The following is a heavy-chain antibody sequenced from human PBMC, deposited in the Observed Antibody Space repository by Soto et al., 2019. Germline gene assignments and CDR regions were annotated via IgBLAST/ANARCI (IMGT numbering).Heavy chain of an antibody. J-gene: IGHJ5*02. CDR3: ASEGTADNWFDP. CDR1: GGSISSSSYY. V-gene: IGHV4-39*01. CDR2: IYYSGST. Sequence: KTSETLSLTCSVSGGSISSSSYYWGWIRQPPGKGLEWIGSIYYSGSTYYNPSLKSRVTISVDTSKNQFSLKLSSVTAADTAVYYCASEGTADNWFDPWGQGTLVTVSS. D-gene: IGHD2-21*02.